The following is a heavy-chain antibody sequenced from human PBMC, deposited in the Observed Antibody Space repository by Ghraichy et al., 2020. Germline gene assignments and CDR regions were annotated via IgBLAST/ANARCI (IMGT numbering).Heavy chain of an antibody. CDR1: GFTFSNAW. D-gene: IGHD4-17*01. Sequence: ESLNISCAASGFTFSNAWMSWVRQAPGKGLEWVGRIKSKTDGGTTDYAAPVKGRFTISRDDSKNTLYLQMNSLKTEDTAVYYCTRDSDYGDYFDYWGQGTLVTVSS. V-gene: IGHV3-15*01. CDR3: TRDSDYGDYFDY. J-gene: IGHJ4*02. CDR2: IKSKTDGGTT.